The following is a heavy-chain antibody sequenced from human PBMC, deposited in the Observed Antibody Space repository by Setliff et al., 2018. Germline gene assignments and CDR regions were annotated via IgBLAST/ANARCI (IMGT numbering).Heavy chain of an antibody. CDR2: INPSGGST. Sequence: GASVKVSCKASGYTFTSYYMHWVRQAPGQGLEWMGIINPSGGSTSYAQKFQGRVTMTRDTSTSTVYMELSSLRSEDTAVYYCARVLFHCSSTSCYLDAFDIWGQGTMVTVSS. CDR1: GYTFTSYY. J-gene: IGHJ3*02. V-gene: IGHV1-46*01. D-gene: IGHD2-2*01. CDR3: ARVLFHCSSTSCYLDAFDI.